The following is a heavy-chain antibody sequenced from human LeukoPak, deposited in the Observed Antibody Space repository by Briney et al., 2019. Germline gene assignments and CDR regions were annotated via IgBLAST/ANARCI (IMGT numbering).Heavy chain of an antibody. Sequence: GGSLRLSCAASGFTVNSNYLSWVRQAPGKGLEWVSTLYNTVNTYYSNSVKGRFSISRDNSKNTLFLQMKSLRAEDTAVYYCARLTADGRLYFVDWGPGTLVTVPS. CDR1: GFTVNSNY. CDR3: ARLTADGRLYFVD. J-gene: IGHJ4*02. V-gene: IGHV3-53*01. CDR2: LYNTVNT. D-gene: IGHD6-13*01.